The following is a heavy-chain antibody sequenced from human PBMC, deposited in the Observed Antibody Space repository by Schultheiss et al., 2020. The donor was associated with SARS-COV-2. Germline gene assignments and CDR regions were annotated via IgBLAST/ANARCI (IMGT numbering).Heavy chain of an antibody. CDR1: GGTFSSYA. D-gene: IGHD1-26*01. CDR3: ASLEWERTDAFDI. CDR2: ISAYNGNT. J-gene: IGHJ3*02. V-gene: IGHV1-18*01. Sequence: ASVKVSCKASGGTFSSYAMHWVRQAPGQGLEWMGWISAYNGNTNYAQKLQGRVTMTTDTSTSTAYMELRSLRSDDTAVYYCASLEWERTDAFDIWGQGTMVTVSS.